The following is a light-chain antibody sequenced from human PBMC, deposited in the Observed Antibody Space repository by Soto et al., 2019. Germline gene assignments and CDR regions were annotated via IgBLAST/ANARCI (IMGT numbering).Light chain of an antibody. V-gene: IGLV2-23*02. CDR3: CSYAGDNYV. CDR1: SSDVGSYNL. CDR2: VVS. J-gene: IGLJ1*01. Sequence: QSVLTQPASVSGSPGQSITISCTGTSSDVGSYNLVSWYQHHPGKAPQLMIFVVSKRPSGVSNRFSGSKSGNTASLTISGLQAEDEADYYCCSYAGDNYVFGAGTQLTVL.